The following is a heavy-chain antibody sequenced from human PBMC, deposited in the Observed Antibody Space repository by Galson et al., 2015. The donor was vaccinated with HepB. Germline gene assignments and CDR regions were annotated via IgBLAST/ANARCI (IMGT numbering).Heavy chain of an antibody. CDR3: ATSDIPVAGTDAFDI. CDR2: IYYSGST. J-gene: IGHJ3*02. Sequence: LSLTCTVSGGSINNYYWSWIRRPPGKGLEWIGFIYYSGSTKYNPSLHSRVSISLDTSNNQFPRGLRSLPAADTAVYYCATSDIPVAGTDAFDIWSPGTMVTVSS. V-gene: IGHV4-59*08. CDR1: GGSINNYY. D-gene: IGHD6-19*01.